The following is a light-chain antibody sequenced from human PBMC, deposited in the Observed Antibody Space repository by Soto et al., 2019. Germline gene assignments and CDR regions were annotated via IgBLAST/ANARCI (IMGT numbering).Light chain of an antibody. Sequence: IVLTQSPGTLSLSPGESVTLSCRASQSVGRDYLAWFQHKPGQAPRLLVHHASTRATGVPDRFSGSGSGTDFTFTVSRLEPEDFAIYYRHQYASEPRTFGGGTKLGIK. CDR1: QSVGRDY. CDR2: HAS. V-gene: IGKV3-20*01. J-gene: IGKJ4*01. CDR3: HQYASEPRT.